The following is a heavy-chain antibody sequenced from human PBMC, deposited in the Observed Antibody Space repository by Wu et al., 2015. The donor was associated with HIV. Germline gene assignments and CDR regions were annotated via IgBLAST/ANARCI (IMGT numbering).Heavy chain of an antibody. CDR1: GYTFSAAY. CDR3: AAVYCSGGICYLGY. CDR2: INPNSGGA. J-gene: IGHJ4*02. Sequence: QVQILQSATEVKKPGASVKFSCKTSGYTFSAAYIHWVRQARGQGPEWMGQINPNSGGAKYAQNVQGRVTITRDKSISTAYMELNTLRSDDTAVYYCAAVYCSGGICYLGYWGQGTLLIVSS. D-gene: IGHD2-15*01. V-gene: IGHV1-2*06.